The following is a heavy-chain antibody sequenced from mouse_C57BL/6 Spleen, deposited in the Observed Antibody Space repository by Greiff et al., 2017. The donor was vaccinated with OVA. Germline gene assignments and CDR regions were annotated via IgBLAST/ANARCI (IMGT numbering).Heavy chain of an antibody. Sequence: VQRVESGAELARPGASVKLSCKASGYTFTSSGISWVKQRTGQGLEWIGEIYPRSGNTYYNEKFKGKATLTADKSSSTAYMELRSLTSEDSAVYFCARLGAFAYWGQGTLVTVSA. V-gene: IGHV1-81*01. CDR2: IYPRSGNT. J-gene: IGHJ3*01. CDR3: ARLGAFAY. CDR1: GYTFTSSG.